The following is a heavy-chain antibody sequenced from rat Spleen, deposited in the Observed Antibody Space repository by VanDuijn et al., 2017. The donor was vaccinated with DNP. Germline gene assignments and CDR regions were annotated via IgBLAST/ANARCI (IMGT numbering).Heavy chain of an antibody. Sequence: EVQLVESGGDLVQPGRSLKLSCVASGFTFNNYWMTWIRQVPGKGLEWLASITSNGGNNYYLDSVKGRFTISRDNAKHTLYLQMNSLRSEDTATYYCAREGDYYNNKGGWFAYWGQGTLVTVSS. D-gene: IGHD1-10*01. CDR1: GFTFNNYW. J-gene: IGHJ3*01. V-gene: IGHV5-31*01. CDR3: AREGDYYNNKGGWFAY. CDR2: ITSNGGNN.